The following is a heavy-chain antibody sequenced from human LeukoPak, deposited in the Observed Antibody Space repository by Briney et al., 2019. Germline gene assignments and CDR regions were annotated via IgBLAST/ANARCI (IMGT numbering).Heavy chain of an antibody. CDR3: ARHGQWLVLDNWFDP. D-gene: IGHD6-19*01. Sequence: PSETLSLTCTVSGGSISSYYWSWIRRPPGKGLEWIGRIYYSENTYTYYNPSLKSRVTISVDTSKNQFSLKLRSVTAADTAVYYCARHGQWLVLDNWFDPWGQGTLVTVSS. CDR2: IYYSENT. J-gene: IGHJ5*02. V-gene: IGHV4-39*01. CDR1: GGSISSYY.